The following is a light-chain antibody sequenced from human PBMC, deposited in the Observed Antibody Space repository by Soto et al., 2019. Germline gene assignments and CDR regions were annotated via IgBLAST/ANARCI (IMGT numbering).Light chain of an antibody. CDR2: AAS. Sequence: DIQMTQSPSSLSASVGDRVTITCRASQSISSYLNWYQQKPGKAPKLLFYAASSLQSGVPSRFSGSGSGTDFTLTISSLQPEDFATYYYQQSYSTSHTFGQGTKVEIK. J-gene: IGKJ1*01. CDR3: QQSYSTSHT. CDR1: QSISSY. V-gene: IGKV1-39*01.